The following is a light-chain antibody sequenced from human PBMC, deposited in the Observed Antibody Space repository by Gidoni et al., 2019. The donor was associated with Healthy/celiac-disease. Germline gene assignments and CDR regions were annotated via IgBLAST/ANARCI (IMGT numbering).Light chain of an antibody. CDR2: SDS. J-gene: IGLJ3*02. CDR3: QAWGSRTGV. Sequence: SYELTPPPSVSVSPGQTASITCSGDKLGDKYACWYQQKPGQSPVLVIYSDSKRPSGIPERFSGSNSGNTATLTISGTQAMDEADYYCQAWGSRTGVFGGGTKLTVL. CDR1: KLGDKY. V-gene: IGLV3-1*01.